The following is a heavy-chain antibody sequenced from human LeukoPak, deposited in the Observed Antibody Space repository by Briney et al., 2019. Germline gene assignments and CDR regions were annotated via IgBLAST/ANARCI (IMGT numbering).Heavy chain of an antibody. CDR3: ARHYYDENSGYYYGYYFDY. CDR2: IYSNAIT. J-gene: IGHJ4*02. CDR1: GDSISTYY. Sequence: SEALSLTCIVSGDSISTYYWSWIRQPPGKGLEWIGYIYSNAITNYDPSLKSRVTMSVDTSKNQFSLRLSSVTAADTAVYYCARHYYDENSGYYYGYYFDYWGQGTLVTVSS. D-gene: IGHD3-22*01. V-gene: IGHV4-59*08.